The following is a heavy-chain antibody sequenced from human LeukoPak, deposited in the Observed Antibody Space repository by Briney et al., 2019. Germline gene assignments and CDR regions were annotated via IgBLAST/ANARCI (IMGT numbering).Heavy chain of an antibody. Sequence: SVKVSCKASGGTFSSYAISWVRQAPGQGLEWMGGIIPIFGTANYAQKFQGRVTITTDESTSTAYMELSSLRSEDTAVYYCARASAYPVLRFSEWSQNWFDPWGQGTLVTVSS. CDR2: IIPIFGTA. CDR1: GGTFSSYA. J-gene: IGHJ5*02. CDR3: ARASAYPVLRFSEWSQNWFDP. V-gene: IGHV1-69*05. D-gene: IGHD3-3*01.